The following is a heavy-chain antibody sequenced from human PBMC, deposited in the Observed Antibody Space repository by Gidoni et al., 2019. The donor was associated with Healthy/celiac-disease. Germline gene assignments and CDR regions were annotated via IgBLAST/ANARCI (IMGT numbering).Heavy chain of an antibody. CDR2: INPSGGST. V-gene: IGHV1-46*01. CDR3: ARTFEPMELCLGELSLYISQHAFDI. D-gene: IGHD3-16*02. Sequence: GLEWMGIINPSGGSTSYAQKFQGRVTMTRDTSTSTVYMELSSLRSEDTAVYYCARTFEPMELCLGELSLYISQHAFDIWGQGTMVTVSS. J-gene: IGHJ3*02.